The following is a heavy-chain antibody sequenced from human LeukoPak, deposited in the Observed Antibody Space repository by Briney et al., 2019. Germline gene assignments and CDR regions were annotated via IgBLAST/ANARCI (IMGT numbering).Heavy chain of an antibody. V-gene: IGHV4-39*07. CDR2: IYCSGCT. CDR1: GRSISRSRYS. CDR3: ARDFWRGRNWFDL. Sequence: PSETLSLTCTVSGRSISRSRYSWAWIRQPPGEGLEWIGSIYCSGCTYYNLSLKGRVTISVDTSKKHFSLKLSSVTAADTAVYYCARDFWRGRNWFDLWGQGTLVTVSS. J-gene: IGHJ5*02. D-gene: IGHD3-3*01.